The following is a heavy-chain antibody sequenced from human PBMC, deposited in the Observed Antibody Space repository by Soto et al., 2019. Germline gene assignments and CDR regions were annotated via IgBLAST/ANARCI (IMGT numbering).Heavy chain of an antibody. V-gene: IGHV4-30-4*02. J-gene: IGHJ4*02. Sequence: SDTLSLTCTVSGGSISRGDYYWRWIRQPPGKGLEWIGYIYYSGSTYYNPSLKSRVTISVDTSKNQFSLKLSSVTAADTAVYYCARTGDSSGYYYEYWGQGTLVTVSS. D-gene: IGHD3-22*01. CDR3: ARTGDSSGYYYEY. CDR1: GGSISRGDYY. CDR2: IYYSGST.